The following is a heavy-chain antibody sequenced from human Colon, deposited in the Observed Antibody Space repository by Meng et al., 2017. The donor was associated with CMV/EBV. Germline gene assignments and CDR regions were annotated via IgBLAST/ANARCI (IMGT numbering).Heavy chain of an antibody. CDR3: ARESFLVRGVFDF. D-gene: IGHD3-10*01. V-gene: IGHV3-20*01. CDR2: VHWSGNFT. CDR1: GFTFDAHG. Sequence: GGSLRLSCAASGFTFDAHGMSWVRQVPGKGLEWVSGVHWSGNFTSYADSVKGRFTISRDNTKNSLYLQMNSLRAEDTALYHCARESFLVRGVFDFWGPGLLVTVSS. J-gene: IGHJ4*02.